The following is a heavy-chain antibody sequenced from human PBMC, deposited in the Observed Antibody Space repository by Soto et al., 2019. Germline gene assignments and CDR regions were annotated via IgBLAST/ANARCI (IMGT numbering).Heavy chain of an antibody. J-gene: IGHJ6*03. Sequence: SETLSLSCTVCGGSVSSSSYYWGWIRQPPGKGLEWIGSIYYSGSTYYNPSLKSRVTISVDTSKNQFSLKLSSVTAADTAVYYCSMVRGANRGSYYYYYYMDVWGKGTTVTVSS. CDR2: IYYSGST. CDR3: SMVRGANRGSYYYYYYMDV. CDR1: GGSVSSSSYY. D-gene: IGHD3-10*01. V-gene: IGHV4-39*01.